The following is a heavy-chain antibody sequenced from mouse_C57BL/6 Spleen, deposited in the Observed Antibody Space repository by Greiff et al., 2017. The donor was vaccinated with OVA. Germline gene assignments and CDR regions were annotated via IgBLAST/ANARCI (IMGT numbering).Heavy chain of an antibody. CDR2: ISSGSSTI. CDR3: ARERDYGDWYFDV. Sequence: EVQLVESGGGLVKPGGSLKLSCAASGFTFSDYGMHWVRQAPEKGLEWVAYISSGSSTIYYADTVKGRFTISRDNAKNTLFLQMTSLRSEDTAMYYCARERDYGDWYFDVWGTGTTVTVSS. D-gene: IGHD2-4*01. J-gene: IGHJ1*03. V-gene: IGHV5-17*01. CDR1: GFTFSDYG.